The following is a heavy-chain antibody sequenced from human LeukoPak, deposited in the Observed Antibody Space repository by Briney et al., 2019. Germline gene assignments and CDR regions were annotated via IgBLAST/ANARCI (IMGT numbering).Heavy chain of an antibody. CDR3: ARAANYYDRLFQY. D-gene: IGHD3-22*01. V-gene: IGHV4-59*01. CDR1: GGSISGNY. Sequence: SETLSLTCTVSGGSISGNYWSWIRQPPGKGLEWIGYIYYTGSTNYNPSLKSRVTISVDTSKNQFSLKLTSVSAADTAVYYCARAANYYDRLFQYWGQGTLVTVSS. J-gene: IGHJ1*01. CDR2: IYYTGST.